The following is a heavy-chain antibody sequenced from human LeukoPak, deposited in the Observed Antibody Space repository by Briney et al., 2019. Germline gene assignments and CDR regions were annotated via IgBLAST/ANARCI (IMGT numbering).Heavy chain of an antibody. CDR2: IDWNGGST. V-gene: IGHV3-20*04. J-gene: IGHJ4*02. CDR1: GFTFDDYG. CDR3: ATYRQVLLPFES. Sequence: GGSLGLSCVASGFTFDDYGMTWVRQAPGKGLEWVSGIDWNGGSTGYADSVKGRFTISRDNAKNSLHLQMNSLRAEDTALYYCATYRQVLLPFESWGQGTLVTVSS. D-gene: IGHD2-8*02.